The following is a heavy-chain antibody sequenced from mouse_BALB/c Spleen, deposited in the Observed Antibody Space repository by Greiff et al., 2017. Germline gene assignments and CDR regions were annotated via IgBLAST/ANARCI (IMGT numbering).Heavy chain of an antibody. CDR1: GFTFSSYA. J-gene: IGHJ3*01. Sequence: EVQRVESGGGLVKPGGSLKLSCAASGFTFSSYAMSWVRQTPEKRLEWVASISSGGSTYYPDSVKGRFTISRDNARNILYLQMSSLRSEDTAMYYFARDGYYGFAYWGQGTLVTVSA. D-gene: IGHD2-3*01. CDR3: ARDGYYGFAY. CDR2: ISSGGST. V-gene: IGHV5-6-5*01.